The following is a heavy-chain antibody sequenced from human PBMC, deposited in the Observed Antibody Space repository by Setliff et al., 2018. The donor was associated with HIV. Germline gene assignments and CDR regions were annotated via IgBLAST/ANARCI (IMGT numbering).Heavy chain of an antibody. V-gene: IGHV4-38-2*02. J-gene: IGHJ5*02. CDR3: AREGLAVAGLNWFDP. CDR1: GDAISNGLY. CDR2: VSDSGSG. Sequence: LSLTCIVSGDAISNGLYWGWIRQPPGKGLEWIGTVSDSGSGHYNPPLKSRVTISVDTSKNQFSLKLSSVTAADTAVYYCAREGLAVAGLNWFDPWGQGTLVTVSS. D-gene: IGHD6-19*01.